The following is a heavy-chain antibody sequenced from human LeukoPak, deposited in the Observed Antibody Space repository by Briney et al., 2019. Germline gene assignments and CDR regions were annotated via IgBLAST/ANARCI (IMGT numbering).Heavy chain of an antibody. CDR1: GYTFTGYY. J-gene: IGHJ4*02. D-gene: IGHD3-10*01. CDR3: ARALRFGELYFDY. V-gene: IGHV1-2*06. Sequence: GASVKVSCKASGYTFTGYYMHWVRQAPGQGLEWMGRINPNSGGTNYAQKFQGRVTMTGDTSISTAYMELSRLRSDDTAVYYCARALRFGELYFDYWGQGTLVTVSS. CDR2: INPNSGGT.